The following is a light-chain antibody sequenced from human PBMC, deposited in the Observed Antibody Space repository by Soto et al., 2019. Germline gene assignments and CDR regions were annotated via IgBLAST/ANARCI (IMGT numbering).Light chain of an antibody. J-gene: IGLJ1*01. CDR2: DVN. CDR1: SSDVGGDNF. Sequence: QSALAQPASVSGSPGQSITISCTGTSSDVGGDNFVSWYQQHPGKAPKLMIYDVNHRPSGIPDRFSGSKSGNTASLTISGLQAEDEADYYCNSCTSSNTYVFGTGTKVTV. V-gene: IGLV2-14*03. CDR3: NSCTSSNTYV.